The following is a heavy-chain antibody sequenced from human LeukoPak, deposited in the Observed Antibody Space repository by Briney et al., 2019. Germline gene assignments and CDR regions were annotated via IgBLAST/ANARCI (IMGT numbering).Heavy chain of an antibody. CDR2: IIPILGIA. CDR3: ARLYSVVVVAASQEGMDV. J-gene: IGHJ6*02. Sequence: SAKVSCKASGGTFSSYAISWVRQAPGQGLEWMGRIIPILGIANYAQKFQGRVTITADKSTSTAYMELSSLRSEDTAVYYCARLYSVVVVAASQEGMDVWGQGTTVTVSS. D-gene: IGHD2-15*01. V-gene: IGHV1-69*04. CDR1: GGTFSSYA.